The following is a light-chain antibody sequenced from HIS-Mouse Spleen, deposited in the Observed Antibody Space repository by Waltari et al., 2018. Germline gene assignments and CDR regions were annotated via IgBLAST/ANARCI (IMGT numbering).Light chain of an antibody. CDR3: HVWDSSSDHVV. J-gene: IGLJ2*01. CDR1: NIGRKR. CDR2: DDS. V-gene: IGLV3-21*03. Sequence: SYVLTQPPLVSVAPGKTARITCGGNNIGRKRVHWYQQKPGQAPVLVVYDDSDRPSGIPERFSGSNSGNTATLTISRVEAGDEADYYCHVWDSSSDHVVFGGGTKLTVL.